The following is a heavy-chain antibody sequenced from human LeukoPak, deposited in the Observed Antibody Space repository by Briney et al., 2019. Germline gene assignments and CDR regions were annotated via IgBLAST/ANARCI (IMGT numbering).Heavy chain of an antibody. Sequence: PGGSLRLSCAASGFTITNYWIHWVRQAPGQGLVWVSRMSSDGTTTNYADSVRGRFTLSRDNAKNLVYLQMTSLGADDTAIYYFIVIALGWGQGTLVTDSS. CDR3: IVIALG. CDR1: GFTITNYW. V-gene: IGHV3-74*01. J-gene: IGHJ4*02. D-gene: IGHD1-26*01. CDR2: MSSDGTTT.